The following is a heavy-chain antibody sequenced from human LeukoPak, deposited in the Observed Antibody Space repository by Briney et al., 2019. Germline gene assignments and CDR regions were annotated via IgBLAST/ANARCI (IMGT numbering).Heavy chain of an antibody. CDR1: GGSFSGYY. J-gene: IGHJ4*02. Sequence: SETLSLTCAVYGGSFSGYYWSWIRQPPGKGLEWIGEINHSGSTNYNPSLKSRVTISVDTSKNQFSLKLSSVTAADTAVYYCARAPHYGILTGYSHINYFDYWGQGTLVTVSS. V-gene: IGHV4-34*01. D-gene: IGHD3-9*01. CDR2: INHSGST. CDR3: ARAPHYGILTGYSHINYFDY.